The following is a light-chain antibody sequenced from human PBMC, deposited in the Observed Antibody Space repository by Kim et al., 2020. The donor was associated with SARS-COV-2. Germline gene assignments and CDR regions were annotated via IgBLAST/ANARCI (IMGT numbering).Light chain of an antibody. V-gene: IGLV7-46*01. CDR1: SGAGNGGLY. CDR3: LLSVSSAYWV. J-gene: IGLJ3*02. Sequence: GESVTLSWGTSSGAGNGGLYPYWFQQKPGKAPKARMYDAANKRSWSPARFSGSLVGGKAALTLTGAQPEDEAEYYCLLSVSSAYWVFGGGTQLNVL. CDR2: DAA.